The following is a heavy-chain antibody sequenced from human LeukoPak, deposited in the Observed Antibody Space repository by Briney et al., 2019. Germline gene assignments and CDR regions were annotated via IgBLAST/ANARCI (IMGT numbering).Heavy chain of an antibody. CDR2: IYYSGST. D-gene: IGHD1-26*01. CDR1: GYSITSGYY. CDR3: ARAEGAY. J-gene: IGHJ4*02. Sequence: SETLSLTCTVSGYSITSGYYWGWIRQPPGKGLEWIGSIYYSGSTYYNPSLKSRVTMSVDTTKNQFSLKLSSVTAADTAVYYCARAEGAYWGQGTLVTVSS. V-gene: IGHV4-38-2*02.